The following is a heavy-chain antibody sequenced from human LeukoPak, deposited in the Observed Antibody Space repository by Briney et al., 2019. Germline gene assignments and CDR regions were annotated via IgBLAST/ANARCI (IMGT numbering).Heavy chain of an antibody. J-gene: IGHJ4*02. Sequence: GGSLRLSCAASGFTFSSYGMHWVRQAPGKGLEWVAFIRYDGSNKYYADSVKGRFTISRDNSKNTLYLQMNSLRAEDTAVYYCAKANAVEYFFDYWGQGNPGHRLL. CDR2: IRYDGSNK. CDR1: GFTFSSYG. V-gene: IGHV3-30*02. D-gene: IGHD2-8*01. CDR3: AKANAVEYFFDY.